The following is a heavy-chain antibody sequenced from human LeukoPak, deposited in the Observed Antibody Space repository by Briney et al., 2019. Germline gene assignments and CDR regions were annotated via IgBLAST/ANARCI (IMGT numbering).Heavy chain of an antibody. D-gene: IGHD3-9*01. CDR1: GYTFTGYY. V-gene: IGHV1-2*04. CDR3: ARGRYFDWLFLDY. Sequence: GASVKVSCKASGYTFTGYYMHWVRQAPGQGLEWMGWINPNSGGTSYAQKFQGWVTMTRDTSISTAYMELSRLRSDDTAVYYCARGRYFDWLFLDYWGQGTLVTVSS. J-gene: IGHJ4*02. CDR2: INPNSGGT.